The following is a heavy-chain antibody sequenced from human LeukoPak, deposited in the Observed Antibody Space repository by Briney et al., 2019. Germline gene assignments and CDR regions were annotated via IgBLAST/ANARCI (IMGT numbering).Heavy chain of an antibody. CDR2: IYSGGST. V-gene: IGHV3-66*01. Sequence: GSLRLSCAASGFTVRNNYMSWVRQAPGKGLEWVSVIYSGGSTYYADSVKGRFTISRDNSKNILYLQMNSLRAEDTAVYFCATGERMVRGDGVDYWGQGTLVTVSS. J-gene: IGHJ4*02. D-gene: IGHD3-10*01. CDR1: GFTVRNNY. CDR3: ATGERMVRGDGVDY.